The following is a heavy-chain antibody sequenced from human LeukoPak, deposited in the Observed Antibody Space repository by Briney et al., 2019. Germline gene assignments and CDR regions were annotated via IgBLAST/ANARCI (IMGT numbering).Heavy chain of an antibody. V-gene: IGHV3-23*01. CDR1: GFTFSSYG. J-gene: IGHJ3*02. CDR3: AKDRSDYGGYPPGAFDI. Sequence: PGGSLRLSCAASGFTFSSYGVSWVRQAPGKGLEWVSAISGSGVSTYYADSVKGRFTVSRDNSKNTLYLQINSLRAEDTAVYYCAKDRSDYGGYPPGAFDIWGQGTMVTVSS. D-gene: IGHD4-17*01. CDR2: ISGSGVST.